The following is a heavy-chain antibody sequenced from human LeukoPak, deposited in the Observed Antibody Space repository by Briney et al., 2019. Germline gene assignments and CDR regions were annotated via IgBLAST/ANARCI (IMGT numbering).Heavy chain of an antibody. CDR2: ISYDGSNK. D-gene: IGHD6-13*01. J-gene: IGHJ6*02. V-gene: IGHV3-30*03. CDR3: ARDEQPSINGMDV. CDR1: GFTFSSYG. Sequence: PGRPLRLSCAASGFTFSSYGMHWLPQAPGKGLEGVAVISYDGSNKYYADSVKGRFTISRDNSKNTLYLQMNSLRDEDTAVYYCARDEQPSINGMDVWGQGTTVTVSS.